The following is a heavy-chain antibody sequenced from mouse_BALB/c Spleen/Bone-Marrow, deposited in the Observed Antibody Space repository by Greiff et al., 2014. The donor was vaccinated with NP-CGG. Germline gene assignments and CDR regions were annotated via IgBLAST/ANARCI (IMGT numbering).Heavy chain of an antibody. J-gene: IGHJ2*01. CDR2: IDPENGDT. V-gene: IGHV14-4*02. Sequence: VQLQQSGAELVRSGASVKLSCTASGFNIKDYYMHWVKQRPEQGLEWIGWIDPENGDTEYAPKFQGKATMTADTSSNTAYLLLSSLPSEDAAVYYYNARGDYDFDYFDYWGQGTTLTVSS. CDR1: GFNIKDYY. CDR3: NARGDYDFDYFDY. D-gene: IGHD2-4*01.